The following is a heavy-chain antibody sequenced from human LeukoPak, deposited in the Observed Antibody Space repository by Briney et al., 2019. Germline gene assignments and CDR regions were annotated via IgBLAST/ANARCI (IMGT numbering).Heavy chain of an antibody. CDR2: ISSSSYI. CDR1: GFTFSSYS. Sequence: PGGSLRLSCAASGFTFSSYSMNWFRQAPGKGLQWVSSISSSSYIYYADSVKGRFTLSRDNAKNSLYLQMNSLRAEDTAVYYCAREIGYYDSSGYYTGDAFDIWGQGTMVTVSS. V-gene: IGHV3-21*01. J-gene: IGHJ3*02. CDR3: AREIGYYDSSGYYTGDAFDI. D-gene: IGHD3-22*01.